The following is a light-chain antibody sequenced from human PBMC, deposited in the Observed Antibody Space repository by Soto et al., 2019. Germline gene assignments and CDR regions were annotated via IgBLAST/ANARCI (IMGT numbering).Light chain of an antibody. CDR3: QKYSSVIT. Sequence: DIQMTQSPSSLSASVGDRVTITCRASQGISNFLAWYQQKPGKVPKLLISAASTLQSGVPSRFSGSGSGTEFTLTITCLQPEDVATYYCQKYSSVITFGQWTRLEIK. V-gene: IGKV1-27*01. J-gene: IGKJ5*01. CDR1: QGISNF. CDR2: AAS.